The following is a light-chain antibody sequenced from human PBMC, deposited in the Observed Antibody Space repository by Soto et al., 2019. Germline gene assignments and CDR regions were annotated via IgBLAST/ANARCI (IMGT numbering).Light chain of an antibody. J-gene: IGKJ4*01. CDR2: GAS. CDR1: QSVSNNY. V-gene: IGKV3-20*01. Sequence: EIVLTQSPGTLSPSPGERATLSCRASQSVSNNYLARYQQKPGQAPRLLIYGASIKATGIPDRCSGSGARTYSTLTSSSLPPEDSATYFCQQCYGTPRTFGGGTKVDIK. CDR3: QQCYGTPRT.